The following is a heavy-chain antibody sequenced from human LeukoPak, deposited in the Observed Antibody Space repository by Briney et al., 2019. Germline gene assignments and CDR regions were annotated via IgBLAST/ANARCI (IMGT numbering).Heavy chain of an antibody. Sequence: PSETLSLTCTVSGGSISTYYWSWIRQPAGKGLEWIGCIYTSGSTKYNPSLRSRVTMSVETSKNQISLKLTSVTAADTAVYYCARGRYTSGTPVDYWGQGTLVTVSS. CDR1: GGSISTYY. V-gene: IGHV4-4*07. D-gene: IGHD6-19*01. CDR3: ARGRYTSGTPVDY. J-gene: IGHJ4*02. CDR2: IYTSGST.